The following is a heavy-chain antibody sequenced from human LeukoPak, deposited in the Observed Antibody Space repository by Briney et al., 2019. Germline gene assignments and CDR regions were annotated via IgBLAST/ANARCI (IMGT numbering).Heavy chain of an antibody. D-gene: IGHD3-22*01. CDR1: GGSTSSSDW. CDR3: ARDRRYYDSSAYICGFDY. J-gene: IGHJ4*02. V-gene: IGHV4-4*02. CDR2: IYHSGST. Sequence: PSETLSLTCAVSGGSTSSSDWWSWVRQPPGKGLEWIGEIYHSGSTNYNPSLKSRVTISVDKSKNQFSLNLSSVTAADTAVYYCARDRRYYDSSAYICGFDYWGQGTLVTVSS.